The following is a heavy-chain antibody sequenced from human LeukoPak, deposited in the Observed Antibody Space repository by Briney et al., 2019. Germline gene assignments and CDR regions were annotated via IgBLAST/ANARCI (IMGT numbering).Heavy chain of an antibody. J-gene: IGHJ4*02. Sequence: SGGSLRLSCAASGFTFSNYGMHWVRQAPGKGLEWVAVISYDGSNKYYADSVKGRFTISRDNAKNSLYLQMNSLRDEDTAVYYCARELGDYWGQGTLVTVSS. V-gene: IGHV3-30*03. CDR1: GFTFSNYG. D-gene: IGHD7-27*01. CDR3: ARELGDY. CDR2: ISYDGSNK.